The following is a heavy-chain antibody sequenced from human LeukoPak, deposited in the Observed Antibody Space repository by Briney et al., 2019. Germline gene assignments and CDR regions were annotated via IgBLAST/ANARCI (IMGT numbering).Heavy chain of an antibody. CDR3: AREWQGGIAAAGTRIEGDY. Sequence: PGGALRLSCAGSGFSGSGYWMTWVRQAPGKGLEWVANIKQDGSEKNYVDSVKGRFTISRDNAENSLFLQMNSLRVEDTAVYYCAREWQGGIAAAGTRIEGDYWGQGTLVAVSS. V-gene: IGHV3-7*01. J-gene: IGHJ4*02. D-gene: IGHD6-13*01. CDR1: GFSGSGYW. CDR2: IKQDGSEK.